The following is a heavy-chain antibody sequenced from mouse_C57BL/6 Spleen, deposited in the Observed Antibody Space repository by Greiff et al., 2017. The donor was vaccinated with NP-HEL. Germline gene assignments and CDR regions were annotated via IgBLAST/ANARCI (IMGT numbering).Heavy chain of an antibody. D-gene: IGHD1-2*01. J-gene: IGHJ2*01. CDR3: AREVGLRLDYFDY. Sequence: VQLQQSGPELVKPGASVKISCKASGYAFSSSWMNWVKQRPGKGLEWIGRIYPGDGDTNYNGKFKGKATLTADKSSSTAYMQLSSLTSEDSAVYFCAREVGLRLDYFDYWGQGTTLTVSS. CDR2: IYPGDGDT. V-gene: IGHV1-82*01. CDR1: GYAFSSSW.